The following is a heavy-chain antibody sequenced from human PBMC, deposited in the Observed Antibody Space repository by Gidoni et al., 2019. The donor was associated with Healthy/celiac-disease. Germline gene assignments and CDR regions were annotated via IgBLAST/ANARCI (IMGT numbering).Heavy chain of an antibody. V-gene: IGHV1-69*06. D-gene: IGHD3-10*01. J-gene: IGHJ4*02. Sequence: QVQLVQSGAEVKKPGSSVKISCKASGGTFSSYAISWVRQAPGQGLDWRGVIIPIFGTANSAQKFQGRVTITAAKSTSTAYMALRSLRSEETAVYYCARSLYGSGSYYKDWVQGTLVTVSS. CDR2: IIPIFGTA. CDR1: GGTFSSYA. CDR3: ARSLYGSGSYYKD.